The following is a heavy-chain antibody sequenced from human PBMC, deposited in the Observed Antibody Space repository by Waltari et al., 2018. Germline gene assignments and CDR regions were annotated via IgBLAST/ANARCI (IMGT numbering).Heavy chain of an antibody. CDR3: AKDKVGAMPHNWFDP. J-gene: IGHJ5*02. Sequence: EVQLLESGGGLVQPGGSLRLSCAASGFTFSSYAMSWVRQAPGKGLEWVSAVSGSGGSTYNADTGKGRFTISRDNSKNALYLQMNSLRAEDTAVYYCAKDKVGAMPHNWFDPWGQGTLVTVSS. CDR1: GFTFSSYA. CDR2: VSGSGGST. V-gene: IGHV3-23*01. D-gene: IGHD1-26*01.